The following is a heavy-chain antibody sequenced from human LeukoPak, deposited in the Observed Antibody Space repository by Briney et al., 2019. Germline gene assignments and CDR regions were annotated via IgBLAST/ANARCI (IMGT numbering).Heavy chain of an antibody. CDR2: ISYDGSDK. CDR3: AKGSTSWTIDY. Sequence: GGSLRLSCAASGFTFSSYGMHWVRQAPGKGLEWVAVISYDGSDKYYADSVKGRLTISRDTSKNTLYLQMNSLRAEDTAVYYCAKGSTSWTIDYWGQGTLVTVSS. J-gene: IGHJ4*02. D-gene: IGHD2-2*01. V-gene: IGHV3-30*18. CDR1: GFTFSSYG.